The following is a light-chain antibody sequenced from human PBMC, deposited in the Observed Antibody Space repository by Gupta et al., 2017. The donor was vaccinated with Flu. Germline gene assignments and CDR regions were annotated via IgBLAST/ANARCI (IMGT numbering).Light chain of an antibody. J-gene: IGLJ2*01. Sequence: SPGQTASITCSGDKLGDKYACWYQQKPGQSPVLVIYQDSKRPSGVPERFSGSNSGNTATLTIGGTQAMDEADYYCQEWDSSTEVFGGGTKLTVL. V-gene: IGLV3-1*01. CDR2: QDS. CDR3: QEWDSSTEV. CDR1: KLGDKY.